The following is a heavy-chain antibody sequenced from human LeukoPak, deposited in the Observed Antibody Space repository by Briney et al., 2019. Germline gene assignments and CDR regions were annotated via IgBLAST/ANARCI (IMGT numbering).Heavy chain of an antibody. CDR1: GYTFTSYA. J-gene: IGHJ3*02. D-gene: IGHD6-13*01. V-gene: IGHV1-3*01. Sequence: ASVKVSCKASGYTFTSYAMHWVRQAPGQRLEWMGWSNAGNGNTKYSQKLQGRVTITRDTSASTAYMELSRLRSEDTAVYYCARMSSTWGTGAFDIWVQATMVTVSS. CDR2: SNAGNGNT. CDR3: ARMSSTWGTGAFDI.